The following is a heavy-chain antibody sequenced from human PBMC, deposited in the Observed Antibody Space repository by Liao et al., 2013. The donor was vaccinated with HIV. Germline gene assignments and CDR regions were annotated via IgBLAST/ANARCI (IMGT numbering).Heavy chain of an antibody. CDR1: GDSITEGAYS. D-gene: IGHD1-14*01. CDR2: IYPSGST. J-gene: IGHJ3*01. V-gene: IGHV4-30-2*01. CDR3: ARGRPSGSGDSFDF. Sequence: QLHLQESGSGLVKPSQTLSLTCAISGDSITEGAYSWNWIRQPPGKGLEWIGYIYPSGSTYSNPSLQSRVTLSVDTSNSQFSLKLTSMTAADTAIYYCARGRPSGSGDSFDFWGQGTMVTVSS.